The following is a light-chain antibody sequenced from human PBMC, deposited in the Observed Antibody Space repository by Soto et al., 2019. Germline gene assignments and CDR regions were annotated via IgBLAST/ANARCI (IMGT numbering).Light chain of an antibody. CDR2: DVS. CDR1: SSDVGGYNY. Sequence: QSALTQPASVSGSPGQSITISCTGTSSDVGGYNYVSWYQQHPGKAPKLIIYDVSNRPSGVSDRFSGSKSGNTASLTVSRLQAEDDADYYCSAYTSSSTPVLFGGGTELTVL. CDR3: SAYTSSSTPVL. V-gene: IGLV2-14*01. J-gene: IGLJ2*01.